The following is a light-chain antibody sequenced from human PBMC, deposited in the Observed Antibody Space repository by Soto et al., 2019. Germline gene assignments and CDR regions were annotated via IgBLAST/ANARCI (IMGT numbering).Light chain of an antibody. CDR2: AVS. Sequence: DIQMTQSPSSLSASVGDRVTITCRASRSISTYLNWYQQRPVKAPGLLIYAVSNLQSGVPSRFSSSGSGTDFTLTINSLQTEEFAPNFCHESYRTPYTFGQGTRLDIK. V-gene: IGKV1-39*01. CDR3: HESYRTPYT. J-gene: IGKJ5*01. CDR1: RSISTY.